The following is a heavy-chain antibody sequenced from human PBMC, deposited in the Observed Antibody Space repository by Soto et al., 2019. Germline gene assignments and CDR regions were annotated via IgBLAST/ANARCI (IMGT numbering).Heavy chain of an antibody. CDR1: AVTINVHG. CDR3: ARDIWSGDYKWFDS. D-gene: IGHD3-3*01. V-gene: IGHV3-30*03. CDR2: ITNDASVQ. J-gene: IGHJ5*01. Sequence: GGSLRLSCTSSAVTINVHGIQWVRQAPAKGLEWVAFITNDASVQYYAESVKGRFTISRDHSKNTVDPQMSNLRSEETAVYYCARDIWSGDYKWFDSWGPGTLVTVSS.